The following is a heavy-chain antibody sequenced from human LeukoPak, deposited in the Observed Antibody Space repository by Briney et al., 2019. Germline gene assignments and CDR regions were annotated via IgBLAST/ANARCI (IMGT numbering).Heavy chain of an antibody. D-gene: IGHD5-12*01. CDR2: INTDGSST. CDR3: ARDSGYDLSFDY. CDR1: GFTFETYW. V-gene: IGHV3-74*01. Sequence: PGGSLRLSCAASGFTFETYWMHWVRQAPGKGLVWVSRINTDGSSTSYADSVKGRFTISRDNAKNTLYLQMNSLRAEDTAVYYCARDSGYDLSFDYWGQGTLVTVSS. J-gene: IGHJ4*02.